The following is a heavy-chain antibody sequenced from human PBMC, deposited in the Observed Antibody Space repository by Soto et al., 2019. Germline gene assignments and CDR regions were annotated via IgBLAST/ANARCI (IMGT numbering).Heavy chain of an antibody. CDR2: IIPIFGTA. Sequence: SVKVSCKASGGTFSSYAISWVRQAPGQGLEWMGGIIPIFGTANYAQKFQGRVTITADESTSTAYMELSSLRSEDTAVYYCATPWELPGYYYGMDVWGQGTTVTVSS. V-gene: IGHV1-69*13. CDR1: GGTFSSYA. CDR3: ATPWELPGYYYGMDV. J-gene: IGHJ6*02. D-gene: IGHD1-26*01.